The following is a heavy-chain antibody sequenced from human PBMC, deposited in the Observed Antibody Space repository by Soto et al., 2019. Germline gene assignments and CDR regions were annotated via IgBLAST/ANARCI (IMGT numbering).Heavy chain of an antibody. CDR3: ARRLGSTAGGNYGMDV. J-gene: IGHJ6*02. V-gene: IGHV1-69*02. D-gene: IGHD3-16*01. CDR1: GGTFSSYT. CDR2: IIPILGIA. Sequence: QVQLVQSGAEVKKPGSSVKVSCKASGGTFSSYTISWVRQAPGQGLEWMGRIIPILGIANYAQKFQGRVTITADKSTSTAYMELSSLRSEDTAVYYCARRLGSTAGGNYGMDVWGQGTTVTVSS.